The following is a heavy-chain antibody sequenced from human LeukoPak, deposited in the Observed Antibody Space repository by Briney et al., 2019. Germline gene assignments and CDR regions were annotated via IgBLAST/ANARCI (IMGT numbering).Heavy chain of an antibody. CDR2: ISYDGINK. J-gene: IGHJ5*01. Sequence: GGSLRLSCAASGFTFSSYAMHWVRLAPGEGLEWVAVISYDGINKYYADSMEGRFTISRDISGNTLYLQMNSLRPEDTAVYYCARAFCGGDCYSEFDSWGQGTLVTVSS. V-gene: IGHV3-30-3*01. CDR1: GFTFSSYA. CDR3: ARAFCGGDCYSEFDS. D-gene: IGHD2-21*02.